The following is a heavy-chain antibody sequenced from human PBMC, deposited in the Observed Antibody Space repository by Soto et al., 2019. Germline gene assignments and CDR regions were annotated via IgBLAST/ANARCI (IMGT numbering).Heavy chain of an antibody. CDR2: MNPNSGNT. CDR1: GYTFTSYD. D-gene: IGHD6-19*01. Sequence: QVQLVQSGAEVKKPGASVKVSCKASGYTFTSYDINWVRQATGQGLEWMGWMNPNSGNTGYAQKFQGRVTMTRNTPISTAYMELSSLRSEDTAVYYCAREITMAVAGLNWFDPWGQGTLVTVSS. CDR3: AREITMAVAGLNWFDP. V-gene: IGHV1-8*01. J-gene: IGHJ5*02.